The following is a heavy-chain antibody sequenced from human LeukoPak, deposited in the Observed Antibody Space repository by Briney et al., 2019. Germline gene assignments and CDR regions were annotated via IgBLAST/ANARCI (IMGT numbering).Heavy chain of an antibody. V-gene: IGHV4-59*01. CDR2: ISYSGST. D-gene: IGHD3-10*01. J-gene: IGHJ6*02. CDR3: ASGDGSGHSYYGMDV. CDR1: GGSISSYY. Sequence: SETLSLTCTVSGGSISSYYWSWIRQPPEKGLEWIGYISYSGSTNYNPSLKSRVTISLDTSKNQFSLKLRSVTAADTAIYYCASGDGSGHSYYGMDVWGQGTTVTVSS.